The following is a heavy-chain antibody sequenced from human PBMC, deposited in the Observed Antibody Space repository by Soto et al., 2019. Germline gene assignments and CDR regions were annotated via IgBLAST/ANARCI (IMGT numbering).Heavy chain of an antibody. CDR3: ARDRGNYYDSSGYYEVYYYYYSGMDV. CDR1: GYTFTSYG. J-gene: IGHJ6*02. D-gene: IGHD3-22*01. CDR2: ISAYNGNT. V-gene: IGHV1-18*01. Sequence: ASVKVSCKASGYTFTSYGISWVRQAPGQGLEWMGWISAYNGNTNYAQKLQGRVTMTTDTSTSTAYMELRSLRSDDTAVYYCARDRGNYYDSSGYYEVYYYYYSGMDVWGQGTTVTVSS.